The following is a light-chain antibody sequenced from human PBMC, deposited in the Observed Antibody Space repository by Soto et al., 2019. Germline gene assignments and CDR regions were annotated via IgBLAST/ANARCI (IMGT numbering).Light chain of an antibody. CDR2: GAS. J-gene: IGKJ4*01. CDR1: QSVSSSY. V-gene: IGKV3-20*01. CDR3: QPYGSSPRLT. Sequence: EIVLTQSPGTLSLSPGERATLSCRASQSVSSSYLAWYQQKPGQAPRLLIYGASSRATGIPGRFSGSGSGTDFTLTISRLEPEDFAVYYCQPYGSSPRLTFGGGTKVEIK.